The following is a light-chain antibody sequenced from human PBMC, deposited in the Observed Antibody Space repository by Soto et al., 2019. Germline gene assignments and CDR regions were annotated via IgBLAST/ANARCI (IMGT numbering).Light chain of an antibody. CDR1: SSDVGGYNL. Sequence: QSALTQPASVSGSPGQSITISCTGTSSDVGGYNLVSWYQQHPGKAPKLILYEAAKRPSGVSDRFSGSKSGNTASLTISGLQAEDEADYYCCSYAGSSTLVFGGGTQLTVL. CDR2: EAA. CDR3: CSYAGSSTLV. V-gene: IGLV2-23*01. J-gene: IGLJ2*01.